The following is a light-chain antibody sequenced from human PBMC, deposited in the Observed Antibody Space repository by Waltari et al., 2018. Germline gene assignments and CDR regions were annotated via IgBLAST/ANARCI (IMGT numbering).Light chain of an antibody. CDR3: QIYDSFPAT. Sequence: VLTQSPGTLSLSPGDRATLSCRASRSVIKYLAWYQQTPGRAPRLLIYHASTRATGIPDRFSGSGSGTDFSLTSSRLEPDDFSVYYCQIYDSFPATFGQGTRVEIK. CDR1: RSVIKY. V-gene: IGKV3-20*01. CDR2: HAS. J-gene: IGKJ1*01.